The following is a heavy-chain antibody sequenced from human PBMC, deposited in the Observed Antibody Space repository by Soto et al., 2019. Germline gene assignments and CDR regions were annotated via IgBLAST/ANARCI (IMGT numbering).Heavy chain of an antibody. CDR2: ISSTTNYI. J-gene: IGHJ4*02. CDR3: ARESEDLTSNFDY. Sequence: GGSLRLSCAASGFTFTRYSMNWVRQAPGKGLEWVSSISSTTNYIYYADSMKGRFTVSRDNAKNSVYLEMNGLSAEDTAVYYCARESEDLTSNFDYWGQGTLVTVSS. CDR1: GFTFTRYS. V-gene: IGHV3-21*01.